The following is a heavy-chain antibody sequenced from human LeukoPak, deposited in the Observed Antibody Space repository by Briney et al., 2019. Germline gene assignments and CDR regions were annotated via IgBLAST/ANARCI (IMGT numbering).Heavy chain of an antibody. Sequence: GGSLRLSCAGSGFTFSSYAMSWVRQAPGKGLEWVSTISGSGGDGTYYADSVKGRFTVSRDNSRNTLYLPMNSLRAEDTAVYYCAKGAAAGLVDWFDPWGQGTLVAVSS. V-gene: IGHV3-23*01. J-gene: IGHJ5*02. D-gene: IGHD6-13*01. CDR1: GFTFSSYA. CDR3: AKGAAAGLVDWFDP. CDR2: ISGSGGDGT.